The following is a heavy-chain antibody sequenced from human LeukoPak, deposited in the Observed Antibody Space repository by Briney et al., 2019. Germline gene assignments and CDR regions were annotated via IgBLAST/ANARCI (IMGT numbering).Heavy chain of an antibody. CDR3: ARDYYDSSGPIDY. D-gene: IGHD3-22*01. CDR1: GFTFSDYY. J-gene: IGHJ4*02. V-gene: IGHV3-11*01. Sequence: GGSLRLSCAASGFTFSDYYMSWVRQAPGKGLEWVSYISSSGSTIYYADSVKGRFTISRDKAKNSLYLQMNSLRAEDTAVYYCARDYYDSSGPIDYWDQGTLDTASS. CDR2: ISSSGSTI.